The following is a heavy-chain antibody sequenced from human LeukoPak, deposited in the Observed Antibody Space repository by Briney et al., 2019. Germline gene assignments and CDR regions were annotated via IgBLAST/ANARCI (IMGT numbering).Heavy chain of an antibody. Sequence: TGGSLRLSCAASGFTFSSNWMIWLRQAPEKGLEWVANIKEDGSATYYVDSVKGRFTISRDNAKNSLYLQMNGLRAEDTAIYYCARGGTRSPIDWGPGTLVTVSS. J-gene: IGHJ4*02. CDR3: ARGGTRSPID. CDR1: GFTFSSNW. D-gene: IGHD2/OR15-2a*01. CDR2: IKEDGSAT. V-gene: IGHV3-7*01.